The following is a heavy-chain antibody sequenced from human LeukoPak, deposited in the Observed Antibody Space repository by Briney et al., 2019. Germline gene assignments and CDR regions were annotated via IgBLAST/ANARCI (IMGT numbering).Heavy chain of an antibody. V-gene: IGHV1-18*01. Sequence: ASVKVSCKASGYTFTSYGISWVRQAPGQGLEWMGWISAYNGNTNYAQKLQGRVTMTTDISTSTAYMELRSLRSDDTAVYYCARIGYCSGGSCYSHGSYYFDYWGQGTLVTVPS. CDR2: ISAYNGNT. D-gene: IGHD2-15*01. CDR3: ARIGYCSGGSCYSHGSYYFDY. CDR1: GYTFTSYG. J-gene: IGHJ4*02.